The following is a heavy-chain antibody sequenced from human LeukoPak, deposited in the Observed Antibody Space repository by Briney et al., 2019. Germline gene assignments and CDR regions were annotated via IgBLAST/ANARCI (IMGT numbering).Heavy chain of an antibody. J-gene: IGHJ4*02. V-gene: IGHV3-23*01. Sequence: PGGSLRLSCAASGFTFSNFAMSWVRQAPGKGLEWVSAISGNGASTYYADSVKGRFAISRDNSKNTLYLQMNSLRAEDTAVYYCARGWGRGGNDYWGQGTLVTVSS. CDR3: ARGWGRGGNDY. CDR2: ISGNGAST. CDR1: GFTFSNFA. D-gene: IGHD4-23*01.